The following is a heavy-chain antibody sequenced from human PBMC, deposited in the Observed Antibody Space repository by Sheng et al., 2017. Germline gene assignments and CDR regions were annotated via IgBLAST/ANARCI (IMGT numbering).Heavy chain of an antibody. CDR2: ISGSGDNA. CDR1: GFTFSSYA. J-gene: IGHJ4*02. Sequence: EVQLVESGGNLAQPGGSLRLSCAASGFTFSSYAMSWVRLAPGKGLECVSGISGSGDNAGYADSVKGRFTISRDNSKNTLFLQMNSLRAEDTAVYFCAKWRGAQSEFDYWGRGTLVTVSS. D-gene: IGHD3-16*01. CDR3: AKWRGAQSEFDY. V-gene: IGHV3-23*04.